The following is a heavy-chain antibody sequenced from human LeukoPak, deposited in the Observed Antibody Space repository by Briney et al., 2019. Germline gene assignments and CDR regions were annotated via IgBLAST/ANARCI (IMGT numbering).Heavy chain of an antibody. V-gene: IGHV3-53*01. CDR1: GFTVNNNY. D-gene: IGHD6-19*01. Sequence: GGSLRLSCAASGFTVNNNYMSWVRQAPGKGLEWVSVIYSGGSTFYADSVKGRFTISRDNSKNTLYLQMNSLRAEDTAVYYCAKPRAYKAVAGTPRDWGQGTLVTVSS. CDR2: IYSGGST. J-gene: IGHJ4*02. CDR3: AKPRAYKAVAGTPRD.